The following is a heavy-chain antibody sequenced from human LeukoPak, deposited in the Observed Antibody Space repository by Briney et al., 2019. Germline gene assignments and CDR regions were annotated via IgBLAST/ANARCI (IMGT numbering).Heavy chain of an antibody. V-gene: IGHV5-51*01. CDR2: IYPGDSDT. J-gene: IGHJ5*02. CDR3: ARGGGNGDYALYNWFDP. CDR1: GYNFTSYW. Sequence: SGESLKISCKGSGYNFTSYWIVWVRQMPGKGLEWMGIIYPGDSDTRYSPSFQGQVTISADKSISTAYLQWSSLKASDTAMYYCARGGGNGDYALYNWFDPWGQGTLVTVSS. D-gene: IGHD4-17*01.